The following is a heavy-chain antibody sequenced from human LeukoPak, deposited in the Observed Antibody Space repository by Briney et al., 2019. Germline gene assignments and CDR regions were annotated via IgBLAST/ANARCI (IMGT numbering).Heavy chain of an antibody. V-gene: IGHV3-33*06. CDR3: AKHGFSSGWPQVPSDH. CDR1: GFTFSSYG. Sequence: PGRSLRLSCAASGFTFSSYGMHWVRQAPGKGLEWVAVIWYDGSNKYYADSVKGRFTISRDNSKNTLYLQMISLRAEDTAVYYCAKHGFSSGWPQVPSDHWGQGTLVTVSS. CDR2: IWYDGSNK. J-gene: IGHJ4*02. D-gene: IGHD6-19*01.